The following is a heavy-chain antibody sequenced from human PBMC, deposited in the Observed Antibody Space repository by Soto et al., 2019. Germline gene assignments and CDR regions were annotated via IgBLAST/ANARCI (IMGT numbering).Heavy chain of an antibody. V-gene: IGHV1-69*13. D-gene: IGHD4-17*01. Sequence: SVKVSCKASGGTFSSYAISWVRQAPGQGLEWMGGIIPIFGTANYAQKFQGRVTITADESTSTAYMELSSLRSEDTAVYYCARVAGSGRITVTDAFDIWGQGTMVTVSS. J-gene: IGHJ3*02. CDR1: GGTFSSYA. CDR3: ARVAGSGRITVTDAFDI. CDR2: IIPIFGTA.